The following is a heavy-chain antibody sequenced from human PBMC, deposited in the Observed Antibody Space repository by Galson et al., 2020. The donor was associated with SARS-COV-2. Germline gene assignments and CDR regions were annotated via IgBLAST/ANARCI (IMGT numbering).Heavy chain of an antibody. CDR3: ARLTAGYSSSWHFDY. CDR2: ISSSGSTI. D-gene: IGHD6-13*01. J-gene: IGHJ4*02. Sequence: GESLKISCAASGSTFSDYYLSWIRQAPGKGLEWVSYISSSGSTIYYADSVKGRFTISRDNAKNSLYLQMNSLRAEDTAVYYCARLTAGYSSSWHFDYWGQGTLVTVSS. CDR1: GSTFSDYY. V-gene: IGHV3-11*01.